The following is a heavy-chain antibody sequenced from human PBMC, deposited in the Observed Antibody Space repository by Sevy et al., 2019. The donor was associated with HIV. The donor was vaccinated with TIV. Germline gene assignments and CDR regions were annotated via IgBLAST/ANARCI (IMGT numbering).Heavy chain of an antibody. V-gene: IGHV1-8*01. CDR3: ARNRDKICSGGSCYSDYYYGMDV. CDR2: MNPNSRNT. D-gene: IGHD2-15*01. CDR1: GYTFTSYD. J-gene: IGHJ6*02. Sequence: ASVKVSCKASGYTFTSYDINWVRQATGQGLEWMGWMNPNSRNTGYAQKFQGRVTMTRNTSISTAYMELSSLRSEDTAVYYCARNRDKICSGGSCYSDYYYGMDVWGQGTTVTVSS.